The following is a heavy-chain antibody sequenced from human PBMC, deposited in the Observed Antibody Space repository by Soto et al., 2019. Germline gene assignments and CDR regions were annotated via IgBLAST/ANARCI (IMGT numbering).Heavy chain of an antibody. CDR2: ISSDGNTK. V-gene: IGHV3-30-3*01. CDR3: ARDQASGQGSFDS. CDR1: GFAFNRYT. Sequence: GGSLRLSCAASGFAFNRYTMHWVRQAPGKGLEWVALISSDGNTKYYADSVKGRFTISRDSSKNTLYLHMNSLRTEDTAVYYCARDQASGQGSFDSWGQGTLVTVSS. J-gene: IGHJ4*02.